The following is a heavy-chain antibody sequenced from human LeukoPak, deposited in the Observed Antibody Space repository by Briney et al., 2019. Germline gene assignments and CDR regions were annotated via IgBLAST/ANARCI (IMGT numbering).Heavy chain of an antibody. V-gene: IGHV3-48*01. D-gene: IGHD4/OR15-4a*01. CDR3: ARRAGAYSHPYDY. CDR1: GFTFSSYG. Sequence: GGSLRLSCAASGFTFSSYGMTWVRQAPGKGLEWVSYISSSSSTIYYADSVKGRFTISRDNSKNTLYLQMNSLRAEDTAVYYCARRAGAYSHPYDYWGQGTLVTVSS. J-gene: IGHJ4*02. CDR2: ISSSSSTI.